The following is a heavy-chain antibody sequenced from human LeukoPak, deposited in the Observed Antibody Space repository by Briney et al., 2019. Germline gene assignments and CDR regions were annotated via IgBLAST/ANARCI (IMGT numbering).Heavy chain of an antibody. CDR1: GYTFTGYY. CDR2: INPNSGGT. Sequence: ASVNVSCKASGYTFTGYYMHWVRQAPGQGLEWMGWINPNSGGTNYAQKFQGRVTMTRDTSISTAYMELSRLRSDDTAVYYCARDPYSSSWYIGHYGMDVWGQGTTVTVSS. D-gene: IGHD6-13*01. CDR3: ARDPYSSSWYIGHYGMDV. V-gene: IGHV1-2*02. J-gene: IGHJ6*02.